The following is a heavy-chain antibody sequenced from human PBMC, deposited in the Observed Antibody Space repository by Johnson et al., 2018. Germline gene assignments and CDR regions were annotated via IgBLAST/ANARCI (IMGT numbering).Heavy chain of an antibody. Sequence: EVQLVESGGGLVKPGGSLRLSCAASGFTFSSYSMNWVRQAPGKGLEWVSSISSSSSYIYYADSVKGRFTISRATAKTSLYLQMNSLRAEDTSGQDCAMDGSDTCNYYYYMDVWGKGTTVTVSS. CDR3: AMDGSDTCNYYYYMDV. CDR2: ISSSSSYI. V-gene: IGHV3-21*01. CDR1: GFTFSSYS. J-gene: IGHJ6*03. D-gene: IGHD1-26*01.